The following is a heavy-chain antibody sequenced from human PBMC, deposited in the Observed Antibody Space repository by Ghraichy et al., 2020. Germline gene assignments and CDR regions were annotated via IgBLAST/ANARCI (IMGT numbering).Heavy chain of an antibody. Sequence: SETLSLTCAVYGGSFSGYYWSWIRQPPGKGLEWIGEINHSGSTNYNPSLKSRVTISVDTSKNQFSLKLSSVTAADTAVYYCARRRRQRPLPNNWFDPWGQGTLVTVSS. V-gene: IGHV4-34*01. CDR3: ARRRRQRPLPNNWFDP. D-gene: IGHD6-25*01. J-gene: IGHJ5*02. CDR2: INHSGST. CDR1: GGSFSGYY.